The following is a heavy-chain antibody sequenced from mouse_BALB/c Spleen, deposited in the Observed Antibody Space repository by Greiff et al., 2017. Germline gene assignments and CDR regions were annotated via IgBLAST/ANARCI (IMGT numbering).Heavy chain of an antibody. D-gene: IGHD3-2*01. CDR1: GFTFSSYA. CDR3: ARAQDSSGSSWFAY. J-gene: IGHJ3*01. CDR2: ISSGGSYT. Sequence: EVKLEESGGGLVKPGGSLKLSCAASGFTFSSYAMSWVRQSPEKRLEWVAEISSGGSYTYYPDTVTGRFTISRDNAKNTLYLEMSSLRSEDTAMYYCARAQDSSGSSWFAYWGQGTLVTVSA. V-gene: IGHV5-9-4*01.